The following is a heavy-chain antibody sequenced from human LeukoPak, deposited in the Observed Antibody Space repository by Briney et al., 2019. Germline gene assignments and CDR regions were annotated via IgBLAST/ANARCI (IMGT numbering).Heavy chain of an antibody. CDR3: ARLKFYDSTGYSPGHYMDV. J-gene: IGHJ6*03. CDR1: GGPIYSYY. CDR2: LYPGVST. V-gene: IGHV4-4*07. D-gene: IGHD3-22*01. Sequence: SETLSLTCTVSGGPIYSYYWSWIRQTPGKGLEWIWRLYPGVSTNYNPSLKSRVTMSVDTSKNQFALKLSAVTAADTAVYYCARLKFYDSTGYSPGHYMDVWGKGTTVTVSS.